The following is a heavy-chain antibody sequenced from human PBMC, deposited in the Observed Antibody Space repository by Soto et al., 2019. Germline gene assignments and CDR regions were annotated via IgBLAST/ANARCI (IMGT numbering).Heavy chain of an antibody. V-gene: IGHV1-3*01. CDR2: INAGNGNT. D-gene: IGHD2-2*01. J-gene: IGHJ5*02. Sequence: QVQLVQSGAEVKKPGASVKVSCKASGYTFTSYAMHWVRQAPGQRLEWMGWINAGNGNTKYSQKFQGRVTITRDTSASTAYMELSSLRSEDTAVYYCARDPRVVPAAHNWFDPWGQGTLVTVSS. CDR1: GYTFTSYA. CDR3: ARDPRVVPAAHNWFDP.